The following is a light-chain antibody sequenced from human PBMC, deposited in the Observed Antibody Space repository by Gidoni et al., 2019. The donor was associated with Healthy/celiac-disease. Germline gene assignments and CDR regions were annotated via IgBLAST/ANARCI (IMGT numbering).Light chain of an antibody. J-gene: IGLJ2*01. CDR3: SSRDSSCIHRGVV. CDR2: GKN. Sequence: SSELTQDPAVSVALGQTVRITCQGDSLRSYYASWYQQKPGQAPVLVIYGKNNRPSGIPDRFSGSSSGNTASLTITGAQAEDEADYYCSSRDSSCIHRGVVFGGGTKLTVL. V-gene: IGLV3-19*01. CDR1: SLRSYY.